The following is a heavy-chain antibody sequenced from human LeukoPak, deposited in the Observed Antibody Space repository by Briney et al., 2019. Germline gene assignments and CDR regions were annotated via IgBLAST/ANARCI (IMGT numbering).Heavy chain of an antibody. Sequence: PGGSLRLSCAASGFTFSSYSMNWVRQAPGKGLEWVSSISSSSSYIYYADSVKGRFTISRDNSKNTLYLQMNSLRAEDTAVYYCAKSIAARPDYYMDVWGKGTTVTVSS. D-gene: IGHD6-6*01. CDR2: ISSSSSYI. V-gene: IGHV3-21*04. CDR3: AKSIAARPDYYMDV. J-gene: IGHJ6*03. CDR1: GFTFSSYS.